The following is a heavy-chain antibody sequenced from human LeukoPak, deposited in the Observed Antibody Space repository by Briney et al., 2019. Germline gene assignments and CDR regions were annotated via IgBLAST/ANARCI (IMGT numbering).Heavy chain of an antibody. J-gene: IGHJ6*02. V-gene: IGHV3-7*01. D-gene: IGHD3-10*01. CDR3: ARDSVVRGVIYYYYGMDV. Sequence: GGSLRLSCAASGFTFSSYWMSWVHQAPGKGLEWLANIKQDGSEKYYVDSVKGRFTISRDNAKNSLYLQMNSLRAEDTAVYYCARDSVVRGVIYYYYGMDVWGQGTTVTVSS. CDR1: GFTFSSYW. CDR2: IKQDGSEK.